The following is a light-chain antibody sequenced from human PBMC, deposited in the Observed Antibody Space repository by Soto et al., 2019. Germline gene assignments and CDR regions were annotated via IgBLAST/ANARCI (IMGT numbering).Light chain of an antibody. CDR2: GAS. CDR3: QQYNNWPPFT. CDR1: QSVSSS. J-gene: IGKJ3*01. Sequence: EIVMTQSPATLSVATGESVTLSCRASQSVSSSLAWYQQKPGQAPRLLIYGASTKATGIPARFSGSGSGTEFTLTISSLQSADFAVYYCQQYNNWPPFTFGPGTKVDIK. V-gene: IGKV3-15*01.